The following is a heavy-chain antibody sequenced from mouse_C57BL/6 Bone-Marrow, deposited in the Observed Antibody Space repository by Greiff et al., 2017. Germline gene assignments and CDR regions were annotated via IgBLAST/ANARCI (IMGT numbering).Heavy chain of an antibody. CDR1: GYTFTSYW. CDR2: IDPSDSYT. J-gene: IGHJ2*01. V-gene: IGHV1-69*01. D-gene: IGHD2-1*01. CDR3: ARRTGNFYFDY. Sequence: VQLQQPGAELVMPGASVKLSCKASGYTFTSYWMHWVKQRPGQGLEWIGEIDPSDSYTNYNQKFKGKSTLTVDKSSSTAYIQLSSLTSEDSAVYYCARRTGNFYFDYWGQGTTLTVSS.